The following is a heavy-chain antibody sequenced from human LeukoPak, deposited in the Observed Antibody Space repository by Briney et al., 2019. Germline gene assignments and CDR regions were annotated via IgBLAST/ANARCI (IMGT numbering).Heavy chain of an antibody. CDR3: ARLVVVTAIGFDY. V-gene: IGHV4-34*01. D-gene: IGHD2-21*02. J-gene: IGHJ4*02. CDR1: GGSFSGYY. Sequence: SETLSLTCAVYGGSFSGYYWSWIRQPPGKGLEWIGEINHSGSINYNPSLKSRVTISVDTSKNQFSLKLSSVTAADTAVYYCARLVVVTAIGFDYWGQGTLVTVSS. CDR2: INHSGSI.